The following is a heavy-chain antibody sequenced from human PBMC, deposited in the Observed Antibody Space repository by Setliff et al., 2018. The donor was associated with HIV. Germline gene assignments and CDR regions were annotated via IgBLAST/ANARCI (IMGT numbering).Heavy chain of an antibody. CDR3: ARDPGPELQSGDY. J-gene: IGHJ4*02. V-gene: IGHV3-66*01. CDR2: IYSGGST. D-gene: IGHD1-7*01. Sequence: QPGGSLRLSCAASGFTVSSNYMSWVRQAPGKGLEWVSVIYSGGSTYYADSVKGRFTISRDNSKNTLYLQMNSLRAEDTAVYYCARDPGPELQSGDYWGQGTLVTVSS. CDR1: GFTVSSNY.